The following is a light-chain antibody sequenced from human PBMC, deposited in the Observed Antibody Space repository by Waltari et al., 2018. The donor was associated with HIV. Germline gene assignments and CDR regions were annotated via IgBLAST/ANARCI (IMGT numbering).Light chain of an antibody. V-gene: IGKV1-9*01. CDR2: GAS. CDR3: LQHDYYPRT. J-gene: IGKJ1*01. Sequence: DIQLTQSPSFLSSHVGDRVTISCRASQDISTYLAWYQQKPGEAPKLLIHGASSLQSGVPARFSGSGSGTEFTLTISSLQPEDSAIYYCLQHDYYPRTFGRRTKVDI. CDR1: QDISTY.